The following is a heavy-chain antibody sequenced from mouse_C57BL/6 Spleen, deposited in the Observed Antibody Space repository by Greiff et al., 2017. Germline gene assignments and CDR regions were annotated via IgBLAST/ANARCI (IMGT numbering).Heavy chain of an antibody. D-gene: IGHD2-3*01. CDR1: GYTFTSSW. Sequence: VQLQQPGAELVKPGASVKLSCKASGYTFTSSWMHWVKQRPGQGLEWIGMIHPNSGSTNYNEKFKSKATLTVDKSSSTAYMQLSSLTSEDSAVYYCARRGGDGYYDAMDYWGQGTSVTVSS. V-gene: IGHV1-64*01. J-gene: IGHJ4*01. CDR2: IHPNSGST. CDR3: ARRGGDGYYDAMDY.